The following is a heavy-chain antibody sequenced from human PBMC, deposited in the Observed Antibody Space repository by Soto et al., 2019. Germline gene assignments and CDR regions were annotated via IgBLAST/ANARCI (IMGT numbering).Heavy chain of an antibody. Sequence: ASVKVSCKASGYTFTSYAMHWVRQAPGQRLEWMGWINAGNGNTKYSQKFQGRVTITRDTSASTAYMELSSLRAEDTAVYYCARGLYGDPREYFQYWGQGTLVTVSS. J-gene: IGHJ1*01. V-gene: IGHV1-3*01. CDR2: INAGNGNT. CDR3: ARGLYGDPREYFQY. CDR1: GYTFTSYA. D-gene: IGHD4-17*01.